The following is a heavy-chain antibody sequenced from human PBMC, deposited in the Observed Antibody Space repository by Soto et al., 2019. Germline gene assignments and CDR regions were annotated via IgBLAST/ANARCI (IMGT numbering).Heavy chain of an antibody. Sequence: SLRLSCAASGFTFSSYGMHWVRQAPGKGLEWVAVIWYDGSNKYYADSVKGRVTISRDNSKNTLYLQMNSLRAEDTAVYYVAREGGLRYCDWSPLRMDVWGQGTTVTVSS. CDR2: IWYDGSNK. CDR3: AREGGLRYCDWSPLRMDV. J-gene: IGHJ6*02. D-gene: IGHD3-9*01. CDR1: GFTFSSYG. V-gene: IGHV3-33*01.